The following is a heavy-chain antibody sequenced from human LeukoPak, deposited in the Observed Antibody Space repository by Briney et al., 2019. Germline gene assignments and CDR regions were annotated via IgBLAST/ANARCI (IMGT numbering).Heavy chain of an antibody. J-gene: IGHJ5*02. Sequence: ASVKVSCKASGYTFTSYGISWVRQAPGQGLEWMGRISAYNGNTNYAQKLQGRVTMTTDTSTSTAYMELRSLRSDDTAVYYCARAPFGWFGELSWFDPWGQGTLVTASS. CDR2: ISAYNGNT. CDR3: ARAPFGWFGELSWFDP. D-gene: IGHD3-10*01. CDR1: GYTFTSYG. V-gene: IGHV1-18*04.